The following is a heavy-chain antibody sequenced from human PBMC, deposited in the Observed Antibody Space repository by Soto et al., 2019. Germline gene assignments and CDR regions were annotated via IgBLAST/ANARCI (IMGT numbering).Heavy chain of an antibody. Sequence: QVQLVESGGGVVQPGRSLRLSCAASGFTFSSYAMHGVRQAPGKGLEWVAVISYDGSNKYYADSVKGRITISRDNSKNTLYLQMNSLRAEDRAVYYCARVGGAINFDYWGQGTLVTVSS. D-gene: IGHD3-16*01. CDR3: ARVGGAINFDY. J-gene: IGHJ4*02. V-gene: IGHV3-30-3*01. CDR2: ISYDGSNK. CDR1: GFTFSSYA.